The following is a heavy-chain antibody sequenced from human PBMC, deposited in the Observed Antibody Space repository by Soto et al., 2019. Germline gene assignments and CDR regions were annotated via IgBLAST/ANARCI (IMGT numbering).Heavy chain of an antibody. CDR3: ARGWGMAGFFY. CDR1: GGSFSGYY. D-gene: IGHD3-16*01. Sequence: SETLSLTCAVYGGSFSGYYWSWIRQPPGKGLEWIGEINHSGSTNYNPSLKSRVTISVDTSKNQFSLKLSSVTAADTAVYYCARGWGMAGFFYWGQGTLVTVPQ. CDR2: INHSGST. J-gene: IGHJ4*02. V-gene: IGHV4-34*01.